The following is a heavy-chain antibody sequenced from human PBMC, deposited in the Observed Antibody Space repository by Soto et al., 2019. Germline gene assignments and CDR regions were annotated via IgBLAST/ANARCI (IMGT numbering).Heavy chain of an antibody. Sequence: PGGSLRLSCAASGFTFSSYAMHWVRQAPGKGLEWVAVISYDGSNTYYADSVKGRFTISRDNSKNTLYLQMNSLRAEDTAVYYCARGDYYGSGSYSAPDYWGQGTLVTVAS. CDR3: ARGDYYGSGSYSAPDY. CDR2: ISYDGSNT. CDR1: GFTFSSYA. J-gene: IGHJ4*02. D-gene: IGHD3-10*01. V-gene: IGHV3-30-3*01.